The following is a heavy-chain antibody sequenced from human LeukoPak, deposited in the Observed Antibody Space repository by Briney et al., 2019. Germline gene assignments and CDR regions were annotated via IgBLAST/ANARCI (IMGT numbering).Heavy chain of an antibody. D-gene: IGHD1-26*01. V-gene: IGHV4-59*01. CDR1: GGSISTYY. Sequence: ASETLSLTCTVSGGSISTYYWSWIRQPPGKGLEWIGYVYYSGTTNYNPSLKSRLTISVDTSKNQFSLKLNSVTAADTAVYYCARDLGYSEAYGAFDIWGQGTMVTVSS. CDR2: VYYSGTT. J-gene: IGHJ3*02. CDR3: ARDLGYSEAYGAFDI.